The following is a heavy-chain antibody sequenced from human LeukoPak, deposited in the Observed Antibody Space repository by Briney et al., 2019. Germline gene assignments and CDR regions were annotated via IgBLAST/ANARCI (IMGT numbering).Heavy chain of an antibody. CDR1: GYSFTSYW. D-gene: IGHD6-13*01. CDR2: IYPGDSDT. J-gene: IGHJ4*02. CDR3: ASSLIAAAGTFALNY. V-gene: IGHV5-51*01. Sequence: GESLKISCKGSGYSFTSYWIGWVRQMPGKGLEWMGIIYPGDSDTRYSPSFQGQVTISADKSISTAYLQWSSLKASDTAMYYCASSLIAAAGTFALNYWGQGTLVTVSS.